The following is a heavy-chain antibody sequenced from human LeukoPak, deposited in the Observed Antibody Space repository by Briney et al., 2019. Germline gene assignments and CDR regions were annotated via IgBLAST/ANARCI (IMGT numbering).Heavy chain of an antibody. CDR2: ISSSSSYI. V-gene: IGHV3-21*01. Sequence: GGSLRLSCAASGFIFSSYSMNWVRQAPGKGLEWVSSISSSSSYIYYADSVKGRFTISRDNAKNSLYLQMNSLRAEDTAVYYCARAGGYCGRISCPYYFDYWGQGSLVAVSS. CDR1: GFIFSSYS. D-gene: IGHD2-15*01. J-gene: IGHJ4*02. CDR3: ARAGGYCGRISCPYYFDY.